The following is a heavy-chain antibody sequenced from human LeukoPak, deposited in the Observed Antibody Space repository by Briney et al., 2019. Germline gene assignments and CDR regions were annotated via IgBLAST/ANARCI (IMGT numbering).Heavy chain of an antibody. CDR2: IIPIFGTA. J-gene: IGHJ3*02. CDR1: RGTFSSYA. CDR3: ARKGYCSGGSCFGHDAFDI. D-gene: IGHD2-15*01. Sequence: SVEVSCKASRGTFSSYAIGWVRQAPGQGLEWMGRIIPIFGTANYAQKFQGRVTITTDESTSTAYMELSSLRSEDTAVYYCARKGYCSGGSCFGHDAFDIWGQGTMVTVSS. V-gene: IGHV1-69*05.